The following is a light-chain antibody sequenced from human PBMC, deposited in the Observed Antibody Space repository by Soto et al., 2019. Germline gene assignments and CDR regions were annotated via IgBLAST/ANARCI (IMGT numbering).Light chain of an antibody. J-gene: IGLJ1*01. CDR1: RGDVGSYNY. V-gene: IGLV2-8*01. CDR2: EVH. Sequence: QSVLTQPPSTSGSPGQSVTISCTGTRGDVGSYNYVSWYQQRPGKAPKLMIYEVHKRPSAVPDRFSGSKSGNTASLTVSGVQAEDEADYYCSSYAGSNNFVAFGSGTKVTVL. CDR3: SSYAGSNNFVA.